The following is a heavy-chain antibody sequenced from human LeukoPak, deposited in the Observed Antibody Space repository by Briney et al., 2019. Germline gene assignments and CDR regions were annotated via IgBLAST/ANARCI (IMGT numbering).Heavy chain of an antibody. CDR1: GFTFSSYW. D-gene: IGHD3-22*01. CDR3: GRSSYDSSGYYDY. Sequence: PGGSLILSCAASGFTFSSYWMHWVRQAPGKGLVWVSRINSDGSSTAYADSVRGRFTISRDNAKNTLYLQMNSLRAEDTAVYYCGRSSYDSSGYYDYWGQGTLVTVSS. J-gene: IGHJ4*02. CDR2: INSDGSST. V-gene: IGHV3-74*01.